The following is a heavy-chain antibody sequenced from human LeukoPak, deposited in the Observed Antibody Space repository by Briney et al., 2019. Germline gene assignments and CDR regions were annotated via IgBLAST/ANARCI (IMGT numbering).Heavy chain of an antibody. CDR2: IIPILGIA. D-gene: IGHD3-22*01. V-gene: IGHV1-69*04. J-gene: IGHJ4*02. CDR3: ARGGLSNYYDSSGYYIDY. Sequence: ASVKVSCKASGYTFTGYYMHWVRQAPGQGLEWMGRIIPILGIANYAQKFQGRVTITADKSTSTAYMELSSLRSEDTAVYYCARGGLSNYYDSSGYYIDYWGQGTLVTVSS. CDR1: GYTFTGYY.